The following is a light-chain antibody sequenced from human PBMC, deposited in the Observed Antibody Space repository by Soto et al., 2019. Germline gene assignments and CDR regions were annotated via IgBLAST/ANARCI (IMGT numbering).Light chain of an antibody. J-gene: IGKJ1*01. CDR3: QQYYSTPIT. Sequence: DIVMTQSPDSLAVSRGERSTIHCESSQSVLYSSNNQNYLAWYQQKPGQPPKLLIYWASTRESGVPDRFSGSGSGTDFTLTISSLQAEDVAVYYCQQYYSTPITFGQGTKVDIK. V-gene: IGKV4-1*01. CDR1: QSVLYSSNNQNY. CDR2: WAS.